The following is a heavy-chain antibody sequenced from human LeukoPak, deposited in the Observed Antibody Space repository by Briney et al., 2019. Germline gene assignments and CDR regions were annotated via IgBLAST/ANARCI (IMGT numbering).Heavy chain of an antibody. Sequence: ASVKVSCKASGYTFTSYYMHWVRQAPGQGLEWMGIINPSGGSTSYAQKFQGRVTMTRDTSTSTVYMELSSLRSEDTAVYYCARDFRRYYDILTGYGYFDYWGQGTLVTVSS. V-gene: IGHV1-46*01. D-gene: IGHD3-9*01. CDR3: ARDFRRYYDILTGYGYFDY. CDR2: INPSGGST. CDR1: GYTFTSYY. J-gene: IGHJ4*02.